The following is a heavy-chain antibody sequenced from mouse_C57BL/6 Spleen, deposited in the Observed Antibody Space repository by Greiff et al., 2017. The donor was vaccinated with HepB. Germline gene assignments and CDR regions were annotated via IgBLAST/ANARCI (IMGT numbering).Heavy chain of an antibody. Sequence: VQLQQPGAELVRPGTSVKLSCKASGYTFTSYWMHWVKQRPGQGLEWIGVIDPSDSYTNYNQKFKGKATLTVDTSSSTAYMQLSSLTSEDSAVYYCARGRRRYYDFDYWGQGTTLTVSS. D-gene: IGHD1-1*01. CDR2: IDPSDSYT. CDR1: GYTFTSYW. J-gene: IGHJ2*01. V-gene: IGHV1-59*01. CDR3: ARGRRRYYDFDY.